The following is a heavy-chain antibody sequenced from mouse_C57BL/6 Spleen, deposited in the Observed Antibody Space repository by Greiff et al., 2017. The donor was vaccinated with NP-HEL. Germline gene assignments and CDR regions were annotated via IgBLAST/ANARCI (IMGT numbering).Heavy chain of an antibody. Sequence: EVMLVESGGGLVQPGGSLKLSCAASGFTFSDYYMYWVRQTPEKRLEWVAYISNGGGSTYYPDTVKGRFTISRDNAKNTLYLQMSRLKSEDTAMYYCARPRDSSGYSFAYWGQGTLVTVSA. CDR2: ISNGGGST. CDR1: GFTFSDYY. D-gene: IGHD3-2*02. CDR3: ARPRDSSGYSFAY. J-gene: IGHJ3*01. V-gene: IGHV5-12*01.